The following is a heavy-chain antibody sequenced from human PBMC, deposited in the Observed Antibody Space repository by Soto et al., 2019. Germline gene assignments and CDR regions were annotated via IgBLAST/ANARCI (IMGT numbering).Heavy chain of an antibody. CDR3: ARGLYGSGSNFDY. J-gene: IGHJ4*02. CDR1: GGSISSGGYS. Sequence: SETLSLTCAVSGGSISSGGYSWSWIRQPPGKGLEWIGYIYHSGSTYYNPSLKSRVTISVDRSKNQFSLKLSSVTAADTAVYYCARGLYGSGSNFDYWGQGTLVTVSS. D-gene: IGHD3-10*01. V-gene: IGHV4-30-2*01. CDR2: IYHSGST.